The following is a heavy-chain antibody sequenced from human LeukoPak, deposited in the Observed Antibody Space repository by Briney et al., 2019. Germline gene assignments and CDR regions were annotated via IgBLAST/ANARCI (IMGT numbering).Heavy chain of an antibody. CDR1: GGTFSSDV. CDR2: IIPLLGIA. Sequence: ASVKVSCKASGGTFSSDVISGVRQAPGQGLEWMGRIIPLLGIANYAQKFQGRVTITADKSTSTAYMELSSLRSEDTAVYYCATLSPFSGYEVDYWGQGTLVTVSS. V-gene: IGHV1-69*04. CDR3: ATLSPFSGYEVDY. D-gene: IGHD5-12*01. J-gene: IGHJ4*02.